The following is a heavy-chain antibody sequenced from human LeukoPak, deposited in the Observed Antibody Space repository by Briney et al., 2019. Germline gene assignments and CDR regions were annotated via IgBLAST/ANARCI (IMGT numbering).Heavy chain of an antibody. CDR3: ARGTEGITGTTSWLDP. Sequence: GASVKVSCKASGYTFTGYYMHWVRQAPGQGLEGMGWINPNSGGTNYAQKFQGRVTMTRDTSISTAYVELSRLRSDDTAVYYCARGTEGITGTTSWLDPWGQGTLVTVSS. J-gene: IGHJ5*02. CDR2: INPNSGGT. CDR1: GYTFTGYY. D-gene: IGHD1-20*01. V-gene: IGHV1-2*02.